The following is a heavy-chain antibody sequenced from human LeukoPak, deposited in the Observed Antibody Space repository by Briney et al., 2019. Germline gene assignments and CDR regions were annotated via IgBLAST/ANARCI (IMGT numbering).Heavy chain of an antibody. CDR2: IYYSGST. D-gene: IGHD3-22*01. Sequence: SETLSLTCTVSGDSISSSLYYWGWIRQPPGKGLEWIGSIYYSGSTYYNPSLKSRATISVDTSKNQFSLKVTSVTAADTAVYYCASLGYFDSKRIDYWGQGTLVTVSS. CDR1: GDSISSSLYY. CDR3: ASLGYFDSKRIDY. V-gene: IGHV4-39*07. J-gene: IGHJ4*02.